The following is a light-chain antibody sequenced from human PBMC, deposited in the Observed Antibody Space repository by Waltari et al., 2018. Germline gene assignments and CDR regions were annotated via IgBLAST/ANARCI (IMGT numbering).Light chain of an antibody. CDR1: QSVLYSSDNKNY. CDR3: EQYYSVPWT. CDR2: WAS. Sequence: DIVMTQSPDSLAVSLGKRATIDCKASQSVLYSSDNKNYLAWYQQKPGQPPKLLIYWASTRESGVPDRFSGGGSGTDFTLTISSLQAEDVAVYYCEQYYSVPWTFGQGTKVEIK. V-gene: IGKV4-1*01. J-gene: IGKJ1*01.